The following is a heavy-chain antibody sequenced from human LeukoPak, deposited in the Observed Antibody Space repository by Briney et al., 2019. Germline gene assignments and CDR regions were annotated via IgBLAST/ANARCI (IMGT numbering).Heavy chain of an antibody. CDR3: ARSNTGSGYYSYGMDV. Sequence: GGSLRLSCAASGFTFSSYSMNWVRQAPGKGLVWVSSISCSSSYIYYADSVKGRFTISRDNAKNSLYLQMNSLRAEDTAVYYCARSNTGSGYYSYGMDVWGQATTVTVSS. CDR2: ISCSSSYI. J-gene: IGHJ6*02. V-gene: IGHV3-21*01. CDR1: GFTFSSYS. D-gene: IGHD3-3*01.